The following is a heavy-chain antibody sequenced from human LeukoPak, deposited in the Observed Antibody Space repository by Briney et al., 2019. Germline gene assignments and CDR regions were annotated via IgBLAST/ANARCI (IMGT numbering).Heavy chain of an antibody. Sequence: GGSLRLSCATSGFTFNNYAMTWVRQAPGKGLEWVSGISGSGGTTSYADSVKGRFTISRDNSKNTLYLQVKSLRAEDTAVYYCAKGLRISMIVITFDNWGQGTLVTVSS. D-gene: IGHD3-22*01. J-gene: IGHJ4*02. CDR2: ISGSGGTT. CDR1: GFTFNNYA. CDR3: AKGLRISMIVITFDN. V-gene: IGHV3-23*01.